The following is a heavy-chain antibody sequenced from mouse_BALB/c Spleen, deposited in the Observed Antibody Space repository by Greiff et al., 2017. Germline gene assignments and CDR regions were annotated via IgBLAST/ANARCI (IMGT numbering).Heavy chain of an antibody. CDR3: ARPRGDYAMDY. Sequence: VQLLESGPGLVAPSQSLSITCTVSGFSLTSYGVHWVRQPPGKGLEWLGVIWAGGSTIYNSALMSRLSISNDNSKSQVFLKMNSLQTDDTARYYCARPRGDYAMDYWGQGTSVTVSA. CDR2: IWAGGST. CDR1: GFSLTSYG. J-gene: IGHJ4*01. V-gene: IGHV2-9*02.